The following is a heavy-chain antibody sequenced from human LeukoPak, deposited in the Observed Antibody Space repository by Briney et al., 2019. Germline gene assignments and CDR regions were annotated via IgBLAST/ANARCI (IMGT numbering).Heavy chain of an antibody. CDR2: INSDGSST. Sequence: GGSLRLSCAASGFTFSNAWMSWVRQAPGKGLVWVSRINSDGSSTSYADSVKGRFTISRDNAKNTLYLQMNSLRAEDTAVYYCARENLGEDSSSDNHYYYYYMDVWGKGTTVTVSS. J-gene: IGHJ6*03. D-gene: IGHD6-6*01. CDR1: GFTFSNAW. V-gene: IGHV3-74*01. CDR3: ARENLGEDSSSDNHYYYYYMDV.